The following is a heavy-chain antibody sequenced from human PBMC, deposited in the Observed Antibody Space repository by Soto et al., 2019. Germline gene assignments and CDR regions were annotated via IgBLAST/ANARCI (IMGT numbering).Heavy chain of an antibody. J-gene: IGHJ3*02. Sequence: QVQLVESGGGVVEPGRSMRLSCAASGFTCSSYAMHWVRQAPGKGLEWMAVISYDGSNKYYADSVKDRFTISRDNSKNTLYLQMNSLRGEDTAVYYCAIAYYFGSVRYWVERKDAFDIWGRGTMFTVSS. V-gene: IGHV3-30-3*01. CDR1: GFTCSSYA. D-gene: IGHD3-10*01. CDR3: AIAYYFGSVRYWVERKDAFDI. CDR2: ISYDGSNK.